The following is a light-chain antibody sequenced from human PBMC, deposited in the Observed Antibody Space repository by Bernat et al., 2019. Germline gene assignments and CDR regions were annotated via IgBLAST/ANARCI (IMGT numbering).Light chain of an antibody. CDR1: QSISHY. CDR3: QQSYDTPWT. CDR2: AAS. V-gene: IGKV1-39*01. J-gene: IGKJ1*01. Sequence: DIQMTQSPSSLSASVGDRVTIACRASQSISHYLIWYQQKPGTAPKVLIYAASSLQSGVPSRFSGSGFGTNFTLTISSLQPEDFATYYCQQSYDTPWTFGQGTKVEIE.